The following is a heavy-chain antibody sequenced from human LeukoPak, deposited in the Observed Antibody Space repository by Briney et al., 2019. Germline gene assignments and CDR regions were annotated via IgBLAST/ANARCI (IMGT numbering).Heavy chain of an antibody. D-gene: IGHD3-16*01. J-gene: IGHJ3*02. Sequence: GGSLRLSCSASGFTFSTFAMHWVRHAPGTRLEYVSGINNNGDSTYYSDSVKATLTISRDNSKNTLFLQMASLRAEDTAVYYCVKTMMTFGGVIRTDAFDIWGQGTMVIVSS. CDR3: VKTMMTFGGVIRTDAFDI. V-gene: IGHV3-64D*06. CDR1: GFTFSTFA. CDR2: INNNGDST.